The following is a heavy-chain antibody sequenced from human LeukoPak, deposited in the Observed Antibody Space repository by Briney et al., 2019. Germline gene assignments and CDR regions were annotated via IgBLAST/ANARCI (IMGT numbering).Heavy chain of an antibody. Sequence: ASVKVSCKASGGTFSSYAISWVRQAPGQGLEWMGWINPKSGGTYYAQKFQDRVTMTRDTSMSTAYMELRSLISDDTAVYYCARKSYFDYWGQGTLVTVSS. CDR2: INPKSGGT. V-gene: IGHV1-2*02. CDR3: ARKSYFDY. CDR1: GGTFSSYA. J-gene: IGHJ4*02.